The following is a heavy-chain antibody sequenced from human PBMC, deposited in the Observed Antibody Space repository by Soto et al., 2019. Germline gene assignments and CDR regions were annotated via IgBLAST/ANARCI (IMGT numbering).Heavy chain of an antibody. CDR1: GFTFSSSA. V-gene: IGHV3-49*04. CDR2: IRGKGYGGTT. Sequence: PGGSLRLSCAASGFTFSSSAMTWVRQAPGKVLACGGFIRGKGYGGTTESAASVKGRFTISRDYSSSAAYLQLTSLKSDDTAVYSCARGSAGWELRSHYFDYWGQGALVNASS. J-gene: IGHJ4*02. CDR3: ARGSAGWELRSHYFDY. D-gene: IGHD1-26*01.